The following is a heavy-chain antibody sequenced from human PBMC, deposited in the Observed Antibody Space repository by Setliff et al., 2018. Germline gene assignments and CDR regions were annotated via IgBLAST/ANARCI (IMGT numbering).Heavy chain of an antibody. Sequence: PGGSLRLSCAASGFTFSSYEMNWVRQAPGKGLEWVGNIGHTGSINYNPSLKSRLTISRDTSKNQVSLKLNSVTATDTAVYYCARDLGHGGDSDYWGQGILVTVSS. CDR1: GFTFSSYE. CDR2: IGHTGSI. J-gene: IGHJ4*02. V-gene: IGHV4-34*01. CDR3: ARDLGHGGDSDY. D-gene: IGHD2-21*02.